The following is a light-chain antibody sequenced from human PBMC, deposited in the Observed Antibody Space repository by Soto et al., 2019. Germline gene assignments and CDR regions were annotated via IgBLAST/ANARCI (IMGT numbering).Light chain of an antibody. Sequence: EIVLTQSPGTLSLSPGERATLSCRASQSVSSSYLTWYQQKPGQAPRLLIYGASSRATGIPDRFSGSGSGTDFTLTISRLEPEDFAVYYCQHYGSSYFTFGGGTKVEIE. J-gene: IGKJ4*01. CDR1: QSVSSSY. V-gene: IGKV3-20*01. CDR2: GAS. CDR3: QHYGSSYFT.